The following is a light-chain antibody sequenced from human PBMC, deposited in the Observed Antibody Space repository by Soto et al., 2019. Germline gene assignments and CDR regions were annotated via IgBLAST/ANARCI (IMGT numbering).Light chain of an antibody. Sequence: QSALTQPASLSWSPGQSIAISCTGSSSDICIYKYVSWYQQHPGKVPKLIIYEVTNRPSGVSNRFSGSKSGNTASLTISGLQAEDEADYYCSSYTTSSTRVFGPGTKVT. V-gene: IGLV2-14*01. CDR1: SSDICIYKY. CDR2: EVT. J-gene: IGLJ1*01. CDR3: SSYTTSSTRV.